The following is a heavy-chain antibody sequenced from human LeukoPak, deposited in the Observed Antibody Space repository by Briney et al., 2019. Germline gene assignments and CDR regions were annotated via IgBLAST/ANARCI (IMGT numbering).Heavy chain of an antibody. Sequence: PSETLSLTCTVSGGSISSSSYYWGWIRQPPGKGLEWIGSIYYSGSTYYNPSLKSRVTISVDTSKSHFSLKLSSVTAADTAMYYCARYTGVNGYYFDYWGQGTLVTVSS. CDR2: IYYSGST. D-gene: IGHD2-8*01. CDR1: GGSISSSSYY. V-gene: IGHV4-39*02. CDR3: ARYTGVNGYYFDY. J-gene: IGHJ4*02.